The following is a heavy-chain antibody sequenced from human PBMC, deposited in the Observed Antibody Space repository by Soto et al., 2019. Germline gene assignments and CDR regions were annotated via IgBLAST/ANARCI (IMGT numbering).Heavy chain of an antibody. J-gene: IGHJ4*02. Sequence: GALRLSCAASGFTFSSYAMHWVRQAPGKGLEWVAVISYDGSNKYYADSVKGRFTISRDNSKNTLYLQMNSLRAEDTAVYYCARDPTYYYDSSGYRPFDYWGQGT. D-gene: IGHD3-22*01. CDR2: ISYDGSNK. CDR3: ARDPTYYYDSSGYRPFDY. V-gene: IGHV3-30-3*01. CDR1: GFTFSSYA.